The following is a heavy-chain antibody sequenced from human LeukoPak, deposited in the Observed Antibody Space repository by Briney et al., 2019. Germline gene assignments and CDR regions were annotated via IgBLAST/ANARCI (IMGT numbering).Heavy chain of an antibody. D-gene: IGHD3-10*01. CDR1: GGTFSSYA. Sequence: ASVKVSCKASGGTFSSYAISWVRQAPGQGLEWMGGIIPIFGTANYAQKFQGRVTITADESTSTAYMELSSLRSEDTALYYCARTTRTYYYGSGSYCRPIHGMDVWGQGTTVTVSS. J-gene: IGHJ6*02. V-gene: IGHV1-69*13. CDR3: ARTTRTYYYGSGSYCRPIHGMDV. CDR2: IIPIFGTA.